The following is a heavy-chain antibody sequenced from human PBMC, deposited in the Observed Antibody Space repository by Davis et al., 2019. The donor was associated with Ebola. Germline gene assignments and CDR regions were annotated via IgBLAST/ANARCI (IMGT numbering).Heavy chain of an antibody. V-gene: IGHV3-48*03. CDR2: IDSSASTT. J-gene: IGHJ4*02. CDR1: GFTFSSYA. CDR3: AREAPFCGGDCLDY. D-gene: IGHD2-21*01. Sequence: GESLKISCAASGFTFSSYAMHWVRQAPGKGLEWVSYIDSSASTTYYADSVKGRFTISRDNAKNSLFLQMNSLTAEDTALYYCAREAPFCGGDCLDYWGQGTLVTVSS.